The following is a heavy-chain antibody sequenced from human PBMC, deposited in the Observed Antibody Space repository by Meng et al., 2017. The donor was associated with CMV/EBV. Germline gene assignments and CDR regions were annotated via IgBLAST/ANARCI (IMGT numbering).Heavy chain of an antibody. J-gene: IGHJ4*02. V-gene: IGHV3-30*04. D-gene: IGHD6-6*01. CDR2: ISYDGSNK. CDR1: GFTFSSYA. CDR3: ARDLGEQLEGISGPRV. Sequence: GEPLKISCAASGFTFSSYAMHWVRQAPGKGLEWVAVISYDGSNKYYADSVKGRFTISRDNSKNTLYLQMNSLRAEDTAVYYCARDLGEQLEGISGPRVWGQGTLVTVSS.